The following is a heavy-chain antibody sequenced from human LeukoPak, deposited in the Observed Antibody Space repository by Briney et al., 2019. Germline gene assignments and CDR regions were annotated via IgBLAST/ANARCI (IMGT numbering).Heavy chain of an antibody. CDR3: VRGVGVSRFNYLDP. J-gene: IGHJ5*02. CDR2: IWYDASNK. CDR1: GFTLSSFV. Sequence: GGSLRLSCAASGFTLSSFVMHWVREAPGKGLEWLAVIWYDASNKYYADSVKGRFTISRDNSKNTLYLHMNSLRDDDTAVYYCVRGVGVSRFNYLDPWGQGTLVIVSS. D-gene: IGHD1-7*01. V-gene: IGHV3-33*01.